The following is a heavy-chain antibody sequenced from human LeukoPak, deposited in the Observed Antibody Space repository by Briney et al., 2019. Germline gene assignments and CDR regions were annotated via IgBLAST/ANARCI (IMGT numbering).Heavy chain of an antibody. V-gene: IGHV4-4*07. CDR2: MYTTGST. J-gene: IGHJ5*02. D-gene: IGHD3-16*01. CDR1: GGSISSYY. CDR3: ARDQGPRGEWFDP. Sequence: PSETLSLTCTVSGGSISSYYWSWIRQPAGKGLEYIGRMYTTGSTNYNPSLKSRVTISVDTSKNQFSLKLTSVTAADTAVYYCARDQGPRGEWFDPWGQGTLVTVSS.